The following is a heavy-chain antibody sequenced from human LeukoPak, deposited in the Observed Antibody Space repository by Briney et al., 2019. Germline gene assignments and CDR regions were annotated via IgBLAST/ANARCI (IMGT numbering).Heavy chain of an antibody. D-gene: IGHD2-15*01. Sequence: PSETLSLTCAVYGGSFSDFLWSWIRQPPGKGLEWIGEIHHSGGTNYNSSLKSRVIISVDTSKNQFSLKLKSVTAADTAVYYCARGRRIGRYYYYYYMDVWGIGTTVTVSS. CDR2: IHHSGGT. V-gene: IGHV4-34*01. CDR1: GGSFSDFL. CDR3: ARGRRIGRYYYYYYMDV. J-gene: IGHJ6*03.